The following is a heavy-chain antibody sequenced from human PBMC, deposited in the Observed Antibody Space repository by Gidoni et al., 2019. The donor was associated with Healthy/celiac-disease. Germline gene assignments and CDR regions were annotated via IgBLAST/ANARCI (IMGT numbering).Heavy chain of an antibody. CDR1: GFPFSSYG. CDR2: IRYDGSNK. CDR3: AEGGVGATVSLGGY. D-gene: IGHD1-26*01. Sequence: QVQLVESGGGVVQPGGSLRLSWAASGFPFSSYGMHWVRQAPGKGLEWVAFIRYDGSNKYYADSVKGRVTISRDNSKNTLYLQMNSLRAEDTAVYYCAEGGVGATVSLGGYWGQGTLVTVSS. J-gene: IGHJ4*02. V-gene: IGHV3-30*02.